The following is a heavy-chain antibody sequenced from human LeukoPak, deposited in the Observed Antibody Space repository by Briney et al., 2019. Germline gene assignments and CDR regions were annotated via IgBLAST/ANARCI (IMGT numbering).Heavy chain of an antibody. V-gene: IGHV4-34*01. Sequence: SETLSLTCAVYGGSFSGYYWSWLRQPPGKGLEWIGEINHSGSTNYNPSLKSRVTISVDTSKNQFSLKLSSVTAADTAVYYCARARGITFGGVIANWGQGTLVTVSS. CDR1: GGSFSGYY. J-gene: IGHJ4*02. D-gene: IGHD3-16*02. CDR2: INHSGST. CDR3: ARARGITFGGVIAN.